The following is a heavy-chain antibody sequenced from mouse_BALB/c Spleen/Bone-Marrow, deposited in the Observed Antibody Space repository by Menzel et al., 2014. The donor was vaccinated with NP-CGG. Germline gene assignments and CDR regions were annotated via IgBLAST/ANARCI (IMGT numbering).Heavy chain of an antibody. CDR2: INPDSRTI. CDR1: GFDFSRYW. D-gene: IGHD1-1*01. J-gene: IGHJ2*01. Sequence: EVQLQESGGGLVQPGGSLKLSCAASGFDFSRYWMSWVRQAPGKGLEWIGEINPDSRTINYSPSLKDKFIISRDNAKNTLYLRLNKVRSEDTALYYCARPDYYGYLNYWGQGTTLTGSS. CDR3: ARPDYYGYLNY. V-gene: IGHV4-1*02.